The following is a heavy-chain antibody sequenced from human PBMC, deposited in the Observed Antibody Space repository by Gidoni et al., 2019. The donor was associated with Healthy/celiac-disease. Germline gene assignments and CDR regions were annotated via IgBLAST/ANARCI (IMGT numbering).Heavy chain of an antibody. D-gene: IGHD3-22*01. CDR2: ISGSSSYI. CDR1: GFTFSNYS. CDR3: ARGKGSVYYDTSGYYPAY. J-gene: IGHJ4*02. V-gene: IGHV3-21*01. Sequence: EVQLVESGGGLVKPGGSLRLSCAASGFTFSNYSMNWVRQAPGKGREWVSSISGSSSYIYYADSVRGRFTISRDNAKNSLYLQMNSLRAEDTAVYYCARGKGSVYYDTSGYYPAYWGQGTLVTVSS.